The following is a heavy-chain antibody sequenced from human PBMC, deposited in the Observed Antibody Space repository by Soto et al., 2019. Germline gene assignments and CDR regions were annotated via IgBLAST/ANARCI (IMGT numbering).Heavy chain of an antibody. J-gene: IGHJ4*02. CDR2: INHSGST. Sequence: QVQLQQWGAGLLKPSETLSLTCAVYGGSFSGYYWSWIRQPPGKGLEWIGEINHSGSTNYNPSLKSRVTISVGTSKDQFSLKLSSVTAADTAVYYCASRSSGYYYRDYWGQGTLVTVSS. CDR3: ASRSSGYYYRDY. CDR1: GGSFSGYY. D-gene: IGHD3-22*01. V-gene: IGHV4-34*01.